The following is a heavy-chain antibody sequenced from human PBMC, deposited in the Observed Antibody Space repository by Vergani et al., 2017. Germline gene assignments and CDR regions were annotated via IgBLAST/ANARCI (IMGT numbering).Heavy chain of an antibody. CDR1: GGSISSYY. V-gene: IGHV4-59*01. D-gene: IGHD3-10*01. CDR2: IYYSGST. Sequence: QVQLQESGPGLVKPSETLSLTCTVSGGSISSYYWSWIRQPPGKGLEWVGYIYYSGSTNYNPSLKSRVTISVDTSKNQFSLKLSSVTAADTAVYYCARASDSRSYYSHFGYWGQGTLVTVSS. CDR3: ARASDSRSYYSHFGY. J-gene: IGHJ4*02.